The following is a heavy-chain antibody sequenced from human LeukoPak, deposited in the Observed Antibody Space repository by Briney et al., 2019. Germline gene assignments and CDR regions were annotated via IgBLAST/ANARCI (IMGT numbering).Heavy chain of an antibody. CDR2: TYYRSKWYN. CDR3: AREKTTPEWFDP. CDR1: GDSVSSNSAA. V-gene: IGHV6-1*01. D-gene: IGHD2-15*01. J-gene: IGHJ5*02. Sequence: SQTLSLTCAISGDSVSSNSAAWVWIRQSPSRGLEWLGRTYYRSKWYNHYADSVKSRMIIKTDTSKNQFSLQLNSVTPEDTAVYYCAREKTTPEWFDPWGQGTLVTVSS.